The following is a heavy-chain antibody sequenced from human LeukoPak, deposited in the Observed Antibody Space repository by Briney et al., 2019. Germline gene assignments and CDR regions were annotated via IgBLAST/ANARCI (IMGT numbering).Heavy chain of an antibody. V-gene: IGHV4-39*07. D-gene: IGHD6-13*01. CDR1: GGSISSSSYY. J-gene: IGHJ3*02. CDR2: IYYSGST. Sequence: SSETLSLTCTVSGGSISSSSYYWGWICQPPGKGLEWIGSIYYSGSTYYNPSLKSRVTISVDTSKNQFSLKLSSVTAADTAVYYCAREFDFLQQLVRTSGAFDIWGQGTMVTVSS. CDR3: AREFDFLQQLVRTSGAFDI.